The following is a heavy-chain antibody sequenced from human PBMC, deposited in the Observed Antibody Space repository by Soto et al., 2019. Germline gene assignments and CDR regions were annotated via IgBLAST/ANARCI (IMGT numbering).Heavy chain of an antibody. V-gene: IGHV3-23*01. CDR2: ISGSGGST. J-gene: IGHJ4*02. D-gene: IGHD2-2*01. Sequence: EVQLLESGGGLVQPGGSLRLSCAASGFTFSSYAMSWVRQAPGKGLEWVSAISGSGGSTYYADSVKGRFTISRDNAKNSLYLQMNSLRAEDTAVYYCARGGSSTRFMDYWGQGTLVTVSS. CDR1: GFTFSSYA. CDR3: ARGGSSTRFMDY.